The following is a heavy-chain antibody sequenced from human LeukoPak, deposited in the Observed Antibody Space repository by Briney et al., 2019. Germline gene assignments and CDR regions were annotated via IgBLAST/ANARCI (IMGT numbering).Heavy chain of an antibody. V-gene: IGHV4-4*02. J-gene: IGHJ5*02. CDR1: GGSISSNNW. D-gene: IGHD3-3*01. Sequence: SETLSLTCAVSGGSISSNNWWSWVRQAPGKGLEWIGEIYQSGSINYNPSLKSRVTISLDKSKNHFSLKLSSVTAADTAVYYRARRYDFSSFDPWGQGTLVIVSS. CDR3: ARRYDFSSFDP. CDR2: IYQSGSI.